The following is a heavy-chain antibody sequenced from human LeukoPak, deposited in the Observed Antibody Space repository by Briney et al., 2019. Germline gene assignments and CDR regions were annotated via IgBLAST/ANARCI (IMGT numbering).Heavy chain of an antibody. Sequence: SVGSPRLSCAASGFTFSDYYMSWICQTPGKGLEWVSYISSSGSTIYYADSVKGRFTISRDNAKNSLYLQMNSLRAEDTAVYYCARERPDYYYYMDVWGKGTTVTVSS. CDR3: ARERPDYYYYMDV. J-gene: IGHJ6*03. D-gene: IGHD1-14*01. CDR1: GFTFSDYY. CDR2: ISSSGSTI. V-gene: IGHV3-11*04.